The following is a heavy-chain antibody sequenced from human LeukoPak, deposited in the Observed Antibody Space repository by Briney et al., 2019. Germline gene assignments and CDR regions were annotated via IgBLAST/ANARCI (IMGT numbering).Heavy chain of an antibody. J-gene: IGHJ3*02. CDR2: IIPIFGTA. CDR1: GYTFTSYY. D-gene: IGHD2-2*02. V-gene: IGHV1-69*05. Sequence: ASVKVSCKASGYTFTSYYMHWVRQAPGQGLEWMGGIIPIFGTANYAQKFQGRVTITTDESTSTAYMELSSLRSEDTAVCYCARDLRHCSSTSCYTVGAFDIWGQGTMVTVSS. CDR3: ARDLRHCSSTSCYTVGAFDI.